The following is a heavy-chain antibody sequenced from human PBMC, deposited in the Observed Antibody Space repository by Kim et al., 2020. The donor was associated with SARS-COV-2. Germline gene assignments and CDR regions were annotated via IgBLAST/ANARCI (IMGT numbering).Heavy chain of an antibody. D-gene: IGHD2-8*02. V-gene: IGHV3-7*01. J-gene: IGHJ4*03. CDR3: VRYCTGDDCCGQHSPFEY. Sequence: GGSLRLSCAASGFTLSNYWMSWVRQAPGKGLVWVSRIKRGGSVTDYVDSVKGRFTVYRDNAKNTLSLQMNSLRPEDTAVYYCVRYCTGDDCCGQHSPFEYWGPRALVSLSS. CDR1: GFTLSNYW. CDR2: IKRGGSVT.